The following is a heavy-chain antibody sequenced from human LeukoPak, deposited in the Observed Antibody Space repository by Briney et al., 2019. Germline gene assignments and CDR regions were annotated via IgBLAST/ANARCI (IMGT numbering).Heavy chain of an antibody. V-gene: IGHV4-39*01. Sequence: SETLSLTCTVSGGSISSSSYYWGWIRQPPGKGLEWIGSIYYSGSTYYNPSLTSRVTISVDTSKNQFSLKLSSVTAADTAVYYCARHRIPQKHYDSSGYYYPGAFDIWGQGTMVTVSS. CDR2: IYYSGST. J-gene: IGHJ3*02. CDR1: GGSISSSSYY. CDR3: ARHRIPQKHYDSSGYYYPGAFDI. D-gene: IGHD3-22*01.